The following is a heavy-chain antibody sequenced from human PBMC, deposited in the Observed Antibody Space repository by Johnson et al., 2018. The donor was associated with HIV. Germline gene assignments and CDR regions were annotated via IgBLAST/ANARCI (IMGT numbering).Heavy chain of an antibody. J-gene: IGHJ3*02. CDR3: TTEKHAPRAFDI. V-gene: IGHV3-30*04. CDR1: GFTFSSYD. D-gene: IGHD1-14*01. CDR2: ISYDGSNK. Sequence: QVQLVESGGGVVQPGRSLRLSCAASGFTFSSYDMHWVRQAPGKGLEWVAVISYDGSNKYYADSVKGRFTISRDNSKNTLYLQMNSLKTEDTAVYYCTTEKHAPRAFDIWGQGTMVTVSS.